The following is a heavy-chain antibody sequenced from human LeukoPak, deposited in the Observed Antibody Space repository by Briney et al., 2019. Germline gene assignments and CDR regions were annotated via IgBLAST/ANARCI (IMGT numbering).Heavy chain of an antibody. J-gene: IGHJ6*03. CDR1: GGSISSYY. CDR2: LYYSGST. Sequence: TSETLSLTCTVSGGSISSYYWSWIRQPPGKGLEWIGYLYYSGSTNYNPSLKSRVTISVDTSKNQFSLNLSSVTAADTAVYYCARWSGSVTARNYYYYMDVWGEGTTVTVSS. CDR3: ARWSGSVTARNYYYYMDV. D-gene: IGHD6-6*01. V-gene: IGHV4-59*08.